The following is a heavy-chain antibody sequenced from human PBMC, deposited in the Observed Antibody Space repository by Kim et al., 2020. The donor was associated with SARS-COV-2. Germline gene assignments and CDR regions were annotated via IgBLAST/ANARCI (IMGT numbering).Heavy chain of an antibody. V-gene: IGHV3-9*01. CDR3: AKDLRRPRYYYYMDV. Sequence: GGSLRLSCAASGFTFGDYAMHWVRQAPGKGLEWVSGISCNSGSIGYADSVKGRFTISRDNAKNSLYLQMNSLRAEDTALYYCAKDLRRPRYYYYMDVWGKGTTVTVSS. D-gene: IGHD4-17*01. CDR2: ISCNSGSI. J-gene: IGHJ6*03. CDR1: GFTFGDYA.